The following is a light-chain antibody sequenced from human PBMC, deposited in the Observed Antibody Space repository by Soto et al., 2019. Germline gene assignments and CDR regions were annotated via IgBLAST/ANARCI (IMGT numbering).Light chain of an antibody. J-gene: IGLJ1*01. Sequence: QSCLTQPPSASGSPGQSVAISCTGTSSDVGGYNYVSWYQQHPGKAPKLMIYEVNKRPSGVPDRFSGSKSGNTASLTVSGLQAEDEADYYCSSYAGSSNVFGTGTKVTVL. CDR2: EVN. CDR1: SSDVGGYNY. CDR3: SSYAGSSNV. V-gene: IGLV2-8*01.